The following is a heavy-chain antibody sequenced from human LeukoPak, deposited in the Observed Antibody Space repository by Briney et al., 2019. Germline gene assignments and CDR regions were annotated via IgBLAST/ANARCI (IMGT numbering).Heavy chain of an antibody. D-gene: IGHD1-14*01. CDR3: ARAGTSGGLCDY. CDR1: GVSICSYF. CDR2: IYTSGST. J-gene: IGHJ4*02. V-gene: IGHV4-4*07. Sequence: SETLSLTCTVSGVSICSYFWSWVRQPAGKGLEWIGRIYTSGSTKYNPSLQSRVPMSLDTSKKQLSLNLGSVTAADTAVYYCARAGTSGGLCDYWGQGILVTVSS.